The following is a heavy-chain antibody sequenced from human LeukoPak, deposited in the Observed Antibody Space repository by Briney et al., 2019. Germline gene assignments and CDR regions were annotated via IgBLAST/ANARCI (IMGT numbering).Heavy chain of an antibody. Sequence: GGSLRLSCAASGFTFSSYDMHWVRQATGKGLEWVSAIGTAGDTYYPGSVKGRFTISRENAKNSLYLQMNSLRAGDTAVYYCAKRKGAAGIYYFDYWGQGTLVTVSS. V-gene: IGHV3-13*01. J-gene: IGHJ4*02. CDR2: IGTAGDT. CDR1: GFTFSSYD. CDR3: AKRKGAAGIYYFDY. D-gene: IGHD6-13*01.